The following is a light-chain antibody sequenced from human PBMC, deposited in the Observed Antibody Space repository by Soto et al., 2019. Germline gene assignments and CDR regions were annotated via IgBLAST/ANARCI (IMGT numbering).Light chain of an antibody. CDR2: GAS. CDR1: QSVSSN. CDR3: QQYNNWPLYT. J-gene: IGKJ2*01. Sequence: EIVMTQSPATLSVSPGERATLSCRASQSVSSNLAWYQQKPGQAPRLLIYGASTRDTGIPARFSGSGSGTKFTLTIISLQSADFSVYYCQQYNNWPLYTFGQGTKLEI. V-gene: IGKV3-15*01.